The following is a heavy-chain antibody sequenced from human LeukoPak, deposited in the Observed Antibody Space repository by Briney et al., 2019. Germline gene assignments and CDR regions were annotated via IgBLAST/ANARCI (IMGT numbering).Heavy chain of an antibody. CDR1: GTFSSYA. CDR2: IIPIFGTA. CDR3: ARDVGYDSSGSFDY. Sequence: GTFSSYAISWVRQAPGQGLEWMGGIIPIFGTANYAQKFQGRVTITADESTSTAYMELSSLRSEDTAVYYCARDVGYDSSGSFDYWGQGTLVTVSS. J-gene: IGHJ4*02. D-gene: IGHD3-22*01. V-gene: IGHV1-69*01.